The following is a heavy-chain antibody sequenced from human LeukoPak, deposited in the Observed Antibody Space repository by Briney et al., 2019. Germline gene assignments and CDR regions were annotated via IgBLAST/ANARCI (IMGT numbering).Heavy chain of an antibody. CDR1: GGPISTYY. CDR3: ARRVCGGSDAIDI. D-gene: IGHD2-15*01. J-gene: IGHJ3*02. Sequence: SETLSLTSTVTGGPISTYYLSWIRQPPGKGLEWIGYIYYSGSTNYNPSLKSRVTISVDTSKNQFSLKLRSVTTADTAVYYYARRVCGGSDAIDIWGQGTMVTVSS. V-gene: IGHV4-59*08. CDR2: IYYSGST.